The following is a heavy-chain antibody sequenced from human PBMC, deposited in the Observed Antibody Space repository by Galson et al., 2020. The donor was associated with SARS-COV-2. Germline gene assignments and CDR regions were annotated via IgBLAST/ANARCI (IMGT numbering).Heavy chain of an antibody. CDR2: INTNTGNP. D-gene: IGHD6-13*01. V-gene: IGHV7-4-1*02. CDR3: ASPVFSSSWLNNWFDP. CDR1: GYTYTSYA. J-gene: IGHJ5*02. Sequence: ASVKVSCKASGYTYTSYAMNWVRQAHGQGLEWMGWINTNTGNPTYAQGFTGRFVFSLDTSVSTAYLQISSLKAEDTAVYYCASPVFSSSWLNNWFDPWGQGTLVTVSS.